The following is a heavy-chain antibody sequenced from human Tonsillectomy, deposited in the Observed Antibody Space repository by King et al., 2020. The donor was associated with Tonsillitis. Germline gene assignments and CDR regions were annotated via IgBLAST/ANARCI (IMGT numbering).Heavy chain of an antibody. J-gene: IGHJ2*01. CDR3: ARDRESGYYASSGYYYWYFDL. CDR2: IYYSGST. Sequence: QLQESGPGLVKPSQTLSLTCTVSGGSISSGGYYWSWIRQHPGKGLEWIGYIYYSGSTYYNPSLKSRVTISVDTSKNQFSLKLSSVTAADTAVYYCARDRESGYYASSGYYYWYFDLWGRGTLVTVSS. V-gene: IGHV4-31*03. CDR1: GGSISSGGYY. D-gene: IGHD3-22*01.